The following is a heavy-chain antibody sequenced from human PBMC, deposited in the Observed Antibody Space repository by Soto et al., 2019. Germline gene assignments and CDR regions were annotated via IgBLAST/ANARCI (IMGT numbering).Heavy chain of an antibody. J-gene: IGHJ4*02. V-gene: IGHV3-64D*08. CDR3: VKTQYYYDSSGDFDY. CDR1: GFTFSSYA. CDR2: ISSNGGST. D-gene: IGHD3-22*01. Sequence: EVQLVESGGGLVQPGGSLRLSCSASGFTFSSYAMHWVRQAPGKGLEYVSAISSNGGSTYYADSVKGRFTISRDNSKNTLYLQMSILRAEDTAVYYCVKTQYYYDSSGDFDYWGQGTLVTVSS.